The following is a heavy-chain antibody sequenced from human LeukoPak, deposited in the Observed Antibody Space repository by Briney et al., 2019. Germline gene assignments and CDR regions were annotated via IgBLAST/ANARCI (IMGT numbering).Heavy chain of an antibody. V-gene: IGHV1-69*13. CDR3: ARGWLAETTVVTPYNY. D-gene: IGHD4-23*01. CDR2: IILIFGTP. J-gene: IGHJ4*02. CDR1: GGTFSSYA. Sequence: ASVKVSCKASGGTFSSYAISWVRQAPGQGLEWMGGIILIFGTPNYAQKFQGRVTITADESTSTAYMELSSLRSEDTAVYYCARGWLAETTVVTPYNYWGQGTLVTVSS.